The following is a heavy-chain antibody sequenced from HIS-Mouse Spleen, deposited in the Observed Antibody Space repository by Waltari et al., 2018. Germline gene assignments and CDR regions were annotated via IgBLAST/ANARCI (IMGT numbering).Heavy chain of an antibody. CDR1: GGSISSSSSY. J-gene: IGHJ1*01. Sequence: QLQLQESGPGLVKPSETLSLTCTVSGGSISSSSSYWGRIRQPPGTGLDWIGSIYYCGSTYYNPSLESRVTISVDTSKNQFSLKLSSVTAADTAVYYCAREPIVGATTEYFQHWGQGTLVTVSS. CDR3: AREPIVGATTEYFQH. D-gene: IGHD1-26*01. V-gene: IGHV4-39*07. CDR2: IYYCGST.